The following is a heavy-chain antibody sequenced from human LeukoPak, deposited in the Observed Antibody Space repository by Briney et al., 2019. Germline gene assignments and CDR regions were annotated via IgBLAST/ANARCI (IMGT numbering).Heavy chain of an antibody. V-gene: IGHV3-48*03. CDR3: ARLDYGDYRGALDI. D-gene: IGHD4-17*01. CDR1: GFTFSSYE. CDR2: ISSSGSTI. Sequence: PGGSLRLSCAASGFTFSSYEMNWVRQAPGKGLEWVSYISSSGSTIYYADSVKGRFTISRDNAKNSLYLQMNSLRAEDTAVYYCARLDYGDYRGALDIWGQGTMVTVSS. J-gene: IGHJ3*02.